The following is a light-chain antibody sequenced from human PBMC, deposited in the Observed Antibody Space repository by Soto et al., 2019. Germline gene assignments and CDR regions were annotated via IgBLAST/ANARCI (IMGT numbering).Light chain of an antibody. CDR1: SSDVGSYNR. Sequence: QSALTQPPSVSGSPGQSVPSSCTGTSSDVGSYNRVSWYQQPPGTAPKLLIYEVSNRPSGVPDRFSGSKSGNTASLTISGLQAEDEADYYCSSYTSTSTVFGGGTKLTVL. V-gene: IGLV2-18*02. J-gene: IGLJ2*01. CDR2: EVS. CDR3: SSYTSTSTV.